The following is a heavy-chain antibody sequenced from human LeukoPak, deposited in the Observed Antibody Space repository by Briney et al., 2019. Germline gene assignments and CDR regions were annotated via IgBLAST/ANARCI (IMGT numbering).Heavy chain of an antibody. CDR2: ISYDGSNK. D-gene: IGHD2-2*01. J-gene: IGHJ4*02. Sequence: AGGSLRLSCAASGFTFSSYAMHWVRQAPGKGLEWVAVISYDGSNKYYADSVKGRFTISRDNSKNTLYLQMDSLRAEDTAVYYCARAVGYCSSTSCYPGYYFDYWGQGTPVTVSS. CDR1: GFTFSSYA. V-gene: IGHV3-30*01. CDR3: ARAVGYCSSTSCYPGYYFDY.